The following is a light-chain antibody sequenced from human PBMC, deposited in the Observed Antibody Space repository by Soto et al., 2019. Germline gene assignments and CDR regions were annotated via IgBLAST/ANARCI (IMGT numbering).Light chain of an antibody. CDR2: SNN. CDR1: SSNIGSNT. J-gene: IGLJ2*01. Sequence: QSVLTQPPSASGTPGQRVTISCSGSSSNIGSNTVNWYQLLPGTAPKLLIYSNNQRPSGVPDRFSGSKSGTSASLAISGLQSEDEAAYYCAAWDDILNGVVFGGGTKVTVL. V-gene: IGLV1-44*01. CDR3: AAWDDILNGVV.